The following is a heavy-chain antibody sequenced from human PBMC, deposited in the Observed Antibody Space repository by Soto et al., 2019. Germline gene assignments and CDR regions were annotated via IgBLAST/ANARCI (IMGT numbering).Heavy chain of an antibody. CDR1: GGSISSGGYY. D-gene: IGHD3-10*01. J-gene: IGHJ4*02. Sequence: PSETLSLTCTASGGSISSGGYYWSWIRQHPGKGLEWIGYIYYSGSTYYNPSLKSRVTISVDTSKNQFSLKLSSVTAADTAVYYCARASPPDVLLWFGELLLYYFDYWGQGTLVTVSS. CDR2: IYYSGST. V-gene: IGHV4-31*03. CDR3: ARASPPDVLLWFGELLLYYFDY.